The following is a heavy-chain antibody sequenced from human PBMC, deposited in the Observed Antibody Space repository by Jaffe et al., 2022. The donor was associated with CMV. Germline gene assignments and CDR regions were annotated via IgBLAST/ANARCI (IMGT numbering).Heavy chain of an antibody. CDR1: GGSISSGSHY. V-gene: IGHV4-39*01. Sequence: QLQMQESGPGLVKTSETLSLTCTASGGSISSGSHYWGWIRQPPGKGLEWIGTMYYSGSTYYQPSLKSRVTISVDRPRDQFSLKLTSVTVADTAVYYCARRDTSSWSDYFDHWGQGIRVTVSS. CDR3: ARRDTSSWSDYFDH. CDR2: MYYSGST. D-gene: IGHD6-13*01. J-gene: IGHJ4*02.